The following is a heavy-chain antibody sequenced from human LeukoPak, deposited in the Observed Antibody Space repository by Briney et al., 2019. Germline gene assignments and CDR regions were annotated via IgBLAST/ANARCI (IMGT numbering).Heavy chain of an antibody. CDR1: GGSISSSSYY. CDR2: IYYSGST. D-gene: IGHD3-22*01. J-gene: IGHJ4*02. V-gene: IGHV4-39*01. CDR3: ARHRGLSGYYYY. Sequence: SETLSLTCTVSGGSISSSSYYWGWIRQPPGKGLEWIGSIYYSGSTYYNPSLKSRVTISVDTSKNQFSLKLSSVTAADTAVYYCARHRGLSGYYYYWGQGTLVTVSS.